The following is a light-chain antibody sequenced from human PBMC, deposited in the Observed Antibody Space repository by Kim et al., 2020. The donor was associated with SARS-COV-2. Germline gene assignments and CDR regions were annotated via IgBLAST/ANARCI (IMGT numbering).Light chain of an antibody. V-gene: IGKV4-1*01. J-gene: IGKJ4*01. CDR2: WAS. CDR1: QSVLYGANNKNF. Sequence: DVVMTQSPDSLAVSLREWATINCKSSQSVLYGANNKNFLAWYQQKPGHPPKLLISWASTRESGVPDRFTGSGSATDFTLTISDLQPEDAAIYYCQQYFTAPLTFGEGTKVDIK. CDR3: QQYFTAPLT.